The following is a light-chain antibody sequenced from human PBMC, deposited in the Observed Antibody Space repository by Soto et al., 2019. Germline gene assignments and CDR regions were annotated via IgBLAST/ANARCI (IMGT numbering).Light chain of an antibody. J-gene: IGLJ1*01. CDR2: DVS. CDR1: SSDVGSYNR. V-gene: IGLV2-18*02. CDR3: SSFTTSSTYV. Sequence: QSALPQPPSVSGSPGQSVAISCTGTSSDVGSYNRVSWYQQPPGTAPKLMIYDVSSRPSEVPDRFSGSKSGNTASLTISGLQAEDEADYYCSSFTTSSTYVFGTGTQVTVL.